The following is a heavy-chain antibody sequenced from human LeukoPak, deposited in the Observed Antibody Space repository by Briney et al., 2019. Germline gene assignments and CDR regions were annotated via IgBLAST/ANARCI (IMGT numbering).Heavy chain of an antibody. CDR2: FDPEDGET. CDR3: ATRTTGTTDALDI. V-gene: IGHV1-24*01. J-gene: IGHJ3*02. Sequence: GASVKVSCKVFGYTLTELPIHWVRQAPGKGLEWXXGFDPEDGETTYAQKFQGRVTMTEDTSTDTAYMEVSGLRSEDTAVYYCATRTTGTTDALDIWGQGTMVTVSS. CDR1: GYTLTELP. D-gene: IGHD1-1*01.